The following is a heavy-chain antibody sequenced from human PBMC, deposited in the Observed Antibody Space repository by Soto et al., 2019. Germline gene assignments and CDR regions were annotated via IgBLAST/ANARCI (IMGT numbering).Heavy chain of an antibody. V-gene: IGHV3-23*01. D-gene: IGHD6-19*01. CDR1: GFSFVNYA. CDR3: AKATTNGGWFNPFDS. Sequence: GGSLRLSCAASGFSFVNYAMNWGRQAPGKGLEWVSGLSVSGTSTYYADSVKGRFTISRDNSRDTLFLQMNSLTADDTAVYYCAKATTNGGWFNPFDSWGQGALVTVSS. CDR2: LSVSGTST. J-gene: IGHJ4*02.